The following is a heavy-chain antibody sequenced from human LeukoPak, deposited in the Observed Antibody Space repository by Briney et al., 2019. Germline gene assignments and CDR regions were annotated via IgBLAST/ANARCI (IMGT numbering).Heavy chain of an antibody. V-gene: IGHV3-48*04. D-gene: IGHD1-1*01. CDR1: GFTFRDYT. CDR2: IGISSGNT. CDR3: ARDHNYAFDN. J-gene: IGHJ4*02. Sequence: GGSLTLSCAASGFTFRDYTMDWVRRAPGKGLEWVSYIGISSGNTKYADSVKGRFTISGDSAKSSLYLQMNSLRVEDTAVYYCARDHNYAFDNWGQGTLVTVSS.